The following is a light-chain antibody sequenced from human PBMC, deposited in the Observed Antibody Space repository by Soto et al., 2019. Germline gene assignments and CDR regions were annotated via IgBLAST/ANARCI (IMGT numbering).Light chain of an antibody. CDR1: QSLLHSNGYNY. CDR3: LQALQTPLT. CDR2: LGS. J-gene: IGKJ4*01. V-gene: IGKV2-28*01. Sequence: DIVMTQSPLSLPVTPGEPASISCRSSQSLLHSNGYNYLDWYLQKPGQSPQLLIYLGSNRAAGVHDRISGSGSGTDFTLKISRVDAEDVGVYYCLQALQTPLTFGGGTKVEIK.